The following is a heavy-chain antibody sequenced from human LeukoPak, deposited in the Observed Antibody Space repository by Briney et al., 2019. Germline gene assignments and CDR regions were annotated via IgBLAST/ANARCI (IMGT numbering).Heavy chain of an antibody. CDR3: ARDSFYGSGSSPPDY. D-gene: IGHD3-10*01. V-gene: IGHV3-21*01. CDR2: ISSSSSYI. J-gene: IGHJ4*02. CDR1: GFTFSSYS. Sequence: GGSLRLSCAASGFTFSSYSMNWVRQAPGKGLEWVSSISSSSSYIYYADSVKGRFTISRDNAKNSLYLQMNSLRAEDTAVYYCARDSFYGSGSSPPDYWGQGTLVTVSS.